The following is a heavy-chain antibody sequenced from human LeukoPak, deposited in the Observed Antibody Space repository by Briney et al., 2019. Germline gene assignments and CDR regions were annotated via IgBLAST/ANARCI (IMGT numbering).Heavy chain of an antibody. D-gene: IGHD3-10*01. V-gene: IGHV4-34*01. CDR2: INHSGST. J-gene: IGHJ4*02. Sequence: PSETLSLTCAVYGGSFSGYYWSWIRQPPGKGLEWIVEINHSGSTNYNPSLKSRVTISVDTSKNQFSLKLSSVTAADTAVYYCARGLLWFGARPYFDYWGQGTLVTVSS. CDR1: GGSFSGYY. CDR3: ARGLLWFGARPYFDY.